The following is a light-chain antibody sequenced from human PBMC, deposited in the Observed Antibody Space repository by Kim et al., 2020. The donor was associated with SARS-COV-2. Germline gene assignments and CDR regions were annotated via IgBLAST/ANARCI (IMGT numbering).Light chain of an antibody. CDR2: DAS. CDR1: QDIKNI. Sequence: DIQMTQSPSSLSASVGDRVTITCQASQDIKNILIWFQQKPGKAPEVLISDASNLETRVPPRFSGGGSGTHFTFTITSLQPDDVATYYCQQYYILDYTFGQGTKVEI. CDR3: QQYYILDYT. V-gene: IGKV1-33*01. J-gene: IGKJ2*01.